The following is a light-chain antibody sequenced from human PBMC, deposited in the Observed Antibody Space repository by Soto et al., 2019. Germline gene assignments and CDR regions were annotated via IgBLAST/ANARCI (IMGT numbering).Light chain of an antibody. V-gene: IGLV2-14*01. J-gene: IGLJ1*01. CDR1: SSDVGGYNY. CDR3: SSYTSSSTRFYV. CDR2: EVS. Sequence: QSARNHPASVSVSPGQSITISCTGTSSDVGGYNYVSWYQQHPGKAPKLMIYEVSNRPSGVSNRFSGSKSGNTASLTISGLQAEDEADYYCSSYTSSSTRFYVFGTGTKVTVL.